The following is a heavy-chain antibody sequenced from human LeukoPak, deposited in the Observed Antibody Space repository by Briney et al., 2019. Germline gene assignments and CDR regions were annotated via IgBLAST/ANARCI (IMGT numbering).Heavy chain of an antibody. V-gene: IGHV1-18*01. D-gene: IGHD3-10*01. J-gene: IGHJ4*02. CDR2: ISAYNGNT. CDR1: GYTFSSYG. Sequence: ASVKVSCKASGYTFSSYGISWVRQAPGQGLEWMGWISAYNGNTNSRQKLQGRVTMTTDTYTSTAYMDLRSLRSDDTAIYYCARDSPDGSGTYYNDSPDYWGQGTLVTVSS. CDR3: ARDSPDGSGTYYNDSPDY.